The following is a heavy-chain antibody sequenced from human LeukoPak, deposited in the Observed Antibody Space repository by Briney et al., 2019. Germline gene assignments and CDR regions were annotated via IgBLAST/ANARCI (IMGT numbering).Heavy chain of an antibody. CDR3: ARTIFDNSGYYPFYLDY. J-gene: IGHJ4*02. V-gene: IGHV4-30-2*01. D-gene: IGHD3-22*01. CDR1: GGSISSGGYS. Sequence: PSQTLSLTCAVSGGSISSGGYSWSWIRQPPGKGLEWIGEINHSGSTNYSPSLKSRVTISVDTSNNQFSLRLSSVTAADTAMYYCARTIFDNSGYYPFYLDYWGQGTLVTVSS. CDR2: INHSGST.